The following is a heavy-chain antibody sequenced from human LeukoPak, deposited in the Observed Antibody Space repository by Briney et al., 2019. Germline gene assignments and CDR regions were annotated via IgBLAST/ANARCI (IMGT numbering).Heavy chain of an antibody. D-gene: IGHD1-1*01. V-gene: IGHV4-34*01. Sequence: SETLSLTCAVYGGSFSGYYWSWIRQPPGKGLEWIGEINHSGSTNYNPSLKSRVTISVDTSKNQFSLKLSSVTAVDTAVYYCARRQLGGDYFDYWGQGTLVTVSS. CDR2: INHSGST. J-gene: IGHJ4*02. CDR1: GGSFSGYY. CDR3: ARRQLGGDYFDY.